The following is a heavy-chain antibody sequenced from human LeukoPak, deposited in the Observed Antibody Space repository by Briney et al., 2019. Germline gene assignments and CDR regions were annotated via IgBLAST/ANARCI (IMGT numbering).Heavy chain of an antibody. CDR1: GGSISSYY. CDR2: IYYSGST. Sequence: SETLSLTCTVAGGSISSYYWSWIRQPPGKGLEWLGYIYYSGSTDYNPSLKSRVTISVDTSKNQFSLRVSSVTAADTAVYYCARGPPLDYWGQGTLVTVSS. CDR3: ARGPPLDY. V-gene: IGHV4-59*01. J-gene: IGHJ4*02.